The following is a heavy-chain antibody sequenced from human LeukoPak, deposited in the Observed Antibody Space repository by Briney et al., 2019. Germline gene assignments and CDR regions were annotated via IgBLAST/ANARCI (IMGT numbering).Heavy chain of an antibody. V-gene: IGHV3-9*01. CDR3: AKSALGYYYYMDV. CDR2: ISWNSGSI. CDR1: GVTFDDYA. Sequence: GGSLRLSCAASGVTFDDYAMHWVRQAPGKGLEWVSGISWNSGSIGYADSVKGRFTISRDNAKNSLYLQMNSLRAEDTALYYCAKSALGYYYYMDVWGKGTTVTISS. J-gene: IGHJ6*03.